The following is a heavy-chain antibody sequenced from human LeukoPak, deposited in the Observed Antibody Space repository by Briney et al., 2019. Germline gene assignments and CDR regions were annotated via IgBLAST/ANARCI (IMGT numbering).Heavy chain of an antibody. V-gene: IGHV3-48*02. Sequence: GGSLRLSCAASGFTFTTSAMNWVRQAPGKWLEWLSYISSSTIYYADSVKGRFTISRDNARNSLYLQMNSLRDEDTAVYYCARDEGVGARVYWGQGTLVTVSS. CDR3: ARDEGVGARVY. CDR2: ISSSTI. CDR1: GFTFTTSA. D-gene: IGHD3-10*01. J-gene: IGHJ4*02.